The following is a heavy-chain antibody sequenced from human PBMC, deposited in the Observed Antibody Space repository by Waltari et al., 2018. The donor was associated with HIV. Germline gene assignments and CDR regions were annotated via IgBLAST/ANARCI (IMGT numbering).Heavy chain of an antibody. CDR2: INPGGGST. Sequence: QVQLVQSGAEVKRPGASVKVSCKASGYPFITYYIHWVRQAPGQGLEWMGIINPGGGSTNYAQKFQGRGTMTRDSSTSTVYMEVNSLKSEDTAVYYCARDPRGSESGFDIWGQGTVVTVSS. CDR1: GYPFITYY. D-gene: IGHD3-10*01. J-gene: IGHJ3*02. CDR3: ARDPRGSESGFDI. V-gene: IGHV1-46*01.